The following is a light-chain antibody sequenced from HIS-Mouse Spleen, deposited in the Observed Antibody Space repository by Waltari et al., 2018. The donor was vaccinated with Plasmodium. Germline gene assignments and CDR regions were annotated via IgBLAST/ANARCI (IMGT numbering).Light chain of an antibody. V-gene: IGLV3-1*01. CDR1: KLGDNY. J-gene: IGLJ2*01. CDR2: QDS. CDR3: QAWDSSTAWV. Sequence: SYELTQPPSVSVSPGQTASITCSGDKLGDNYACWYQQKPGQCPVLVIYQDSKRPSGIPERFSGSNSGNTATLTISGTQAMDEADYYCQAWDSSTAWVFGGGTKLTVL.